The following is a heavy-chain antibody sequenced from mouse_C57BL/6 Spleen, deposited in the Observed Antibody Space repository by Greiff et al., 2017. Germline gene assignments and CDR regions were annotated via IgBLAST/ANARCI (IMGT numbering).Heavy chain of an antibody. CDR2: IDPETGGT. J-gene: IGHJ2*01. CDR1: GYTFTDYE. V-gene: IGHV1-15*01. D-gene: IGHD1-1*01. CDR3: TIPSGYGSSFDY. Sequence: VQLQQSGAELVRPGASVTLSCKASGYTFTDYEMHWVKQTPVHGLEWIGAIDPETGGTAYNQKFKGKAILTADKSSSTAYMELRSLTSEDSAVYYCTIPSGYGSSFDYWGQGTTLTVSS.